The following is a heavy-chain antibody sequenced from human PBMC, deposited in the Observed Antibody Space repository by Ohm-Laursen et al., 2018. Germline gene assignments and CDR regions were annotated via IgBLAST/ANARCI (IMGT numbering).Heavy chain of an antibody. CDR3: FSGPSWEI. D-gene: IGHD1-26*01. V-gene: IGHV3-7*01. CDR2: IQEDGSDK. Sequence: SLRLSCAASGFTFGSYWMGWVRQAPGKGLEWVANIQEDGSDKYYVDSVKGRFTISRDNAKNSLYLQMNSLRAGDTAVYYCFSGPSWEIWGQGTVVTVSS. J-gene: IGHJ3*02. CDR1: GFTFGSYW.